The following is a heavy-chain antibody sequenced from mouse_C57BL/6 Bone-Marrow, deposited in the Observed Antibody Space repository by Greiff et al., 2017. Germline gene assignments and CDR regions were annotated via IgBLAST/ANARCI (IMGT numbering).Heavy chain of an antibody. CDR2: INPSSGYT. V-gene: IGHV1-4*01. CDR3: ARKQLRLRYYFDY. J-gene: IGHJ2*01. Sequence: VQLVESGAELARPGASVKMSCKASGYTFTSYTMHWVKQRPGQGLEWIGYINPSSGYTKYNQKFKDKATLTADKSSSTAYMKLSSLTSEDSAVYYCARKQLRLRYYFDYWGQGTTLTVSS. CDR1: GYTFTSYT. D-gene: IGHD3-2*02.